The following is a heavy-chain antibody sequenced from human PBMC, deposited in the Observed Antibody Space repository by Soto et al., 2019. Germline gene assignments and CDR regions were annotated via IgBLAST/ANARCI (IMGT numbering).Heavy chain of an antibody. Sequence: PSETLSLTCTASGGSISSYYWSWIRQPPGKGLEWIGYIYYSGSTNYNPSLKSRVTISVDTSKNQFSLKLSSVTAADTAVYYCARASTGTRVNWFDPWGQGTLVTVSS. D-gene: IGHD1-1*01. CDR3: ARASTGTRVNWFDP. V-gene: IGHV4-59*01. J-gene: IGHJ5*02. CDR2: IYYSGST. CDR1: GGSISSYY.